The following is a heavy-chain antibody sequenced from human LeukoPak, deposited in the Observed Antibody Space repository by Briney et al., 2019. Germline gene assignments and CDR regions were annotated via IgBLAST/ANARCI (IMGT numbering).Heavy chain of an antibody. CDR1: GGSISSYY. CDR2: IHTSGST. V-gene: IGHV4-4*07. Sequence: PSETLSLTCTVSGGSISSYYWSWIRQPAGKGLEWIGRIHTSGSTNYNPSLKSRVTMSVDTSKNQFSLKLSSVTAADTAVYYCARDSVMAEQWLARYNWFDPWGQGTLVTVSS. J-gene: IGHJ5*02. CDR3: ARDSVMAEQWLARYNWFDP. D-gene: IGHD6-19*01.